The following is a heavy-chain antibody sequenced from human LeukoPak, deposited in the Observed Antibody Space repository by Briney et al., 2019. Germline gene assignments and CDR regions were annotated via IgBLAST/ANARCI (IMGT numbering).Heavy chain of an antibody. CDR3: ARGLGYCSGGSCYPR. V-gene: IGHV1-8*03. J-gene: IGHJ4*02. Sequence: ASVKVSCKASGGTFSSYAIGWVRQAPGQGLEWMGWMNPNSGNTGYAQKFQGRVTITRNTSISTAYMELSSLRSEDTAVYYCARGLGYCSGGSCYPRWGQGTLVTVSS. CDR1: GGTFSSYA. CDR2: MNPNSGNT. D-gene: IGHD2-15*01.